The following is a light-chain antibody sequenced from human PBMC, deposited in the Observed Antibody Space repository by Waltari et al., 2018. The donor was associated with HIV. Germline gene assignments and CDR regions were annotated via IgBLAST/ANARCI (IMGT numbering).Light chain of an antibody. V-gene: IGLV1-51*01. CDR3: GTWDNRLSVGV. CDR1: ASTFGSDF. J-gene: IGLJ3*02. Sequence: QSVLTQPPSMSAAPGQRVTIPCPGSASTFGSDFVSWYQHVPGTAPKLLIYDNTKRPSGISDRFSGSKSGTSATLAITGLQTGDEAVYYCGTWDNRLSVGVFGGGTRLTVL. CDR2: DNT.